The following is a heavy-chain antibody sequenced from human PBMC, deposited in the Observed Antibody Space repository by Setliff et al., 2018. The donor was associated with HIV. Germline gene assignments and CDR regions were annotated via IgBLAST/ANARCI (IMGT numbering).Heavy chain of an antibody. CDR3: ARGPLYGYDRGYFDY. J-gene: IGHJ4*02. D-gene: IGHD5-12*01. CDR1: GGTFNTYG. Sequence: SVKVSCKTSGGTFNTYGMHWVRQAPGQGLGWLGGIIPIAGVPTYAQKFKDRVTITADESTTTAFLEMSSLRSDDTALYYCARGPLYGYDRGYFDYWGQGTLVTVSS. CDR2: IIPIAGVP. V-gene: IGHV1-69*10.